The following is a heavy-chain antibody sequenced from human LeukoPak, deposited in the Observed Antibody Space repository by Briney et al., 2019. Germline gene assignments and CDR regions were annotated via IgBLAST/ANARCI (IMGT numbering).Heavy chain of an antibody. D-gene: IGHD3-9*01. CDR1: GGTFSSYA. CDR2: IIPIFGTA. Sequence: SVKVSCKATGGTFSSYAISWVRQAPGQGLEWMGGIIPIFGTANYAQKFQGRVTITADESTSTAYMELSSLRSEDTAVYYCARLLRYFDWTHNGSFDYWGQGTLVTVSS. V-gene: IGHV1-69*01. CDR3: ARLLRYFDWTHNGSFDY. J-gene: IGHJ4*02.